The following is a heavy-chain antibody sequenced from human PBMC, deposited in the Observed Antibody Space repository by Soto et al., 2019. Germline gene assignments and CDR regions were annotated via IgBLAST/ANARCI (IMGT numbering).Heavy chain of an antibody. Sequence: PGGSLRLSCAASGFTFSSYNMNWVRQAPGKGLEWVSSISSSSSYIYYADSVKGRFTISRDNAKNSLYLQMNSLRADDTAVYYCASDRDYYDRSGFYYHAFDMWGQGTMVTV. D-gene: IGHD3-22*01. J-gene: IGHJ3*02. CDR2: ISSSSSYI. V-gene: IGHV3-21*01. CDR3: ASDRDYYDRSGFYYHAFDM. CDR1: GFTFSSYN.